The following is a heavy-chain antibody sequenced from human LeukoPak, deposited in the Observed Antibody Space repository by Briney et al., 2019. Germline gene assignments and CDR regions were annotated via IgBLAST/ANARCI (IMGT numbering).Heavy chain of an antibody. Sequence: GESLRISCEGSGYNFTNYWIGWVRQMPGKGLEWMGITYPGDPDTRYSPSFQGQVTISADKSISTAYLQWSSLKASDTAMYYCARGGGSYYGSGSCDYWGQGTLVTVSS. J-gene: IGHJ4*02. CDR2: TYPGDPDT. CDR1: GYNFTNYW. CDR3: ARGGGSYYGSGSCDY. D-gene: IGHD3-10*01. V-gene: IGHV5-51*01.